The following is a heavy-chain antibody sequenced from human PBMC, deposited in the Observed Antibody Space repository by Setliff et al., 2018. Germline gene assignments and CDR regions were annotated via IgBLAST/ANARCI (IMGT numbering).Heavy chain of an antibody. Sequence: GGSLRLSCAASGFTFSSYWMSWVRQAPGKGLEWVANIKQDGSEKYYVDSVKGRFTIYRDNAKHSLYLQMNSLSAENTAMYHCARGTFSDFWSGDYYDYWGQGTLVTVSS. CDR1: GFTFSSYW. CDR2: IKQDGSEK. CDR3: ARGTFSDFWSGDYYDY. D-gene: IGHD3-3*01. V-gene: IGHV3-7*01. J-gene: IGHJ4*02.